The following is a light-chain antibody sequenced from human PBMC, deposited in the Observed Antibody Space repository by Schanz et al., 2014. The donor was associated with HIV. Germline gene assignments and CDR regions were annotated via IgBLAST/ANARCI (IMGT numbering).Light chain of an antibody. CDR3: AAWDDSLNGRWV. Sequence: QSVLTQPPSVSGAPGQRVTISCAGSSSNIGAGYDVHWYHHLPGSAPKLLISGNNNRPSGVPDRFSGSKSGTSASLAISGLQSEDEADYYCAAWDDSLNGRWVFGGGTKLTVL. CDR2: GNN. CDR1: SSNIGAGYD. J-gene: IGLJ3*02. V-gene: IGLV1-40*01.